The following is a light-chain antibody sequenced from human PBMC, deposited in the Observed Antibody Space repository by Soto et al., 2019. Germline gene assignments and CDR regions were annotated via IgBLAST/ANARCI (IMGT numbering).Light chain of an antibody. J-gene: IGKJ1*01. CDR2: DAS. V-gene: IGKV1-5*01. CDR3: QQSNSFPWT. CDR1: QSSRSW. Sequence: DIHMAQSPSTLSPSEVERVTIACRASQSSRSWLAWYQQKPGKAPKLLIYDASSLESGVPSRFSGSGSGTEFTLTISSLQPNDFATYYCQQSNSFPWTFGQGTKVDIK.